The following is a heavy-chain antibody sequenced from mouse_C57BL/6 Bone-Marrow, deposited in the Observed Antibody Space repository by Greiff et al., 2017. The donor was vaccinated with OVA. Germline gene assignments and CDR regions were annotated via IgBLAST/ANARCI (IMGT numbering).Heavy chain of an antibody. V-gene: IGHV1-59*01. CDR3: ARCFYYGSSPWYFDV. CDR1: GYTFTSYW. Sequence: QVQLQQPGAELVRPGTSVKLSCKASGYTFTSYWMHWVKQRPGQGLEWIGVIDPSDSYTNYNQKFKGKATLTVDTSSSTAYMQLSSLTSDDSAVYYCARCFYYGSSPWYFDVWGTGTTVTVSS. J-gene: IGHJ1*03. D-gene: IGHD1-1*01. CDR2: IDPSDSYT.